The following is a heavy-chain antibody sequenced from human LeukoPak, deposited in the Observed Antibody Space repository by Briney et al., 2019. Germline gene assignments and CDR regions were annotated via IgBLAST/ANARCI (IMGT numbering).Heavy chain of an antibody. CDR2: IIPIFGTA. J-gene: IGHJ4*02. CDR1: GGTFSSYA. Sequence: SVKVSCKAFGGTFSSYAIGWVRQAPGQGLEWMGGIIPIFGTANYAQKFQGRVTITADESTSTAYMELSSLRSEDTAVYYCARDSHSKSSGYSFDYWGQGTLVTVSS. V-gene: IGHV1-69*01. D-gene: IGHD3-22*01. CDR3: ARDSHSKSSGYSFDY.